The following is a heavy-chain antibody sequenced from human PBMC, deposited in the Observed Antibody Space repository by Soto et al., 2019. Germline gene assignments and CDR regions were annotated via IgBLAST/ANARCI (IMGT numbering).Heavy chain of an antibody. Sequence: EVQLVESGGGLVQPGGSLRLSCAASGFTFSDHYMDWVRQAPGKGLEWVGRSRNKGNSYTTEYAASVKGRFTISRDDSTNSLYLQMNSLKTEDTAVYYCARLVVPNTWFDPWGQGTLVTVSS. CDR3: ARLVVPNTWFDP. CDR2: SRNKGNSYTT. V-gene: IGHV3-72*01. D-gene: IGHD2-2*01. J-gene: IGHJ5*02. CDR1: GFTFSDHY.